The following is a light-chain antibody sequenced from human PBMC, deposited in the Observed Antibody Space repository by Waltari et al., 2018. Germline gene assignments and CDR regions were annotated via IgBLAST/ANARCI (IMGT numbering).Light chain of an antibody. V-gene: IGKV3-20*01. J-gene: IGKJ2*01. CDR2: GAS. Sequence: VVLTQSPGTLSLSLGARVTLSCRASQSVSSTYLAWYQQKLGQAPRLLIYGASRSTGIPDRFSGSGSATDFTITISRLEPEDFAVYYCQQFGSSPYTFGQGTKLDI. CDR1: QSVSSTY. CDR3: QQFGSSPYT.